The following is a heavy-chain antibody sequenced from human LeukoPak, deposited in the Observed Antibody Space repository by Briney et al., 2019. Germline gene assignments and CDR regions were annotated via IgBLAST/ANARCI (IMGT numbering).Heavy chain of an antibody. J-gene: IGHJ4*02. CDR1: GFTFRSYW. D-gene: IGHD5-12*01. CDR2: INQDGSVK. Sequence: PGGSLRLSCAASGFTFRSYWMSWVRQAPGEGLGWVANINQDGSVKYYVDSVKGRFTISRDNAKNSLYVQMNSLRDEDTAVYYCARVGYSGWNLEYWGQGTLVTVSS. CDR3: ARVGYSGWNLEY. V-gene: IGHV3-7*01.